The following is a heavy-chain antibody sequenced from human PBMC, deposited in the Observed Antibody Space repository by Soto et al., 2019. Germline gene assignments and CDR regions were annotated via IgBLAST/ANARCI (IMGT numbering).Heavy chain of an antibody. V-gene: IGHV1-2*02. CDR2: INPNSGGT. Sequence: QVQLVQSGAEVKKPGASVKVSCKESGYTFTGYYMHWVRQAPGQGLEWMGWINPNSGGTNYAQKFQGRDTMTRDTSISTAYMELSRLRSDDTAVYYCASRSCSSTSCRYYYYGMDVWGQGTTVTVSS. CDR1: GYTFTGYY. D-gene: IGHD2-2*01. J-gene: IGHJ6*02. CDR3: ASRSCSSTSCRYYYYGMDV.